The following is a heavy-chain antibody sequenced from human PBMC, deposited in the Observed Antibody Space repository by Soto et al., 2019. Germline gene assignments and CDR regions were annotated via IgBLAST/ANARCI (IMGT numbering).Heavy chain of an antibody. CDR1: GGTFSSYA. CDR2: IIPIFGTA. D-gene: IGHD3-3*01. V-gene: IGHV1-69*13. CDR3: ARGRKEWPPVYGMDV. J-gene: IGHJ6*02. Sequence: GASVKVSCKASGGTFSSYATSWVRQAPGQGLEWMGGIIPIFGTANYAQKFQGRVTITADESTSTAYMELSSLRSEDTAVYYCARGRKEWPPVYGMDVWGQGTTVTVSS.